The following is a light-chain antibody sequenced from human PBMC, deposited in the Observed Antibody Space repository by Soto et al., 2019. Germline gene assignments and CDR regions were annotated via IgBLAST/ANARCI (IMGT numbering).Light chain of an antibody. CDR1: NSNIGAHFG. J-gene: IGLJ2*01. V-gene: IGLV1-40*01. CDR2: GNS. Sequence: QSVLTQPPSVSGAPGQRVTISCTGSNSNIGAHFGVHWYQQLPGTAPKLLIYGNSNRPSGVPDRFSGSKSGTSASLAITGLQPEDEADYYCQSYDSSLSGVLFGGGTQLTV. CDR3: QSYDSSLSGVL.